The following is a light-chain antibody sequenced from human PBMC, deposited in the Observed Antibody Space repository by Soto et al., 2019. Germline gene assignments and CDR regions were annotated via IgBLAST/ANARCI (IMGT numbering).Light chain of an antibody. J-gene: IGKJ1*01. Sequence: DIQMTQSPSSLSASVGDIVTITCRASQSISSYLNWYQQKPGKAPKLLIYAASSLQSGVPSRFSGSGSGTEFTLTISSLQPDDFATYYCQHYNSYSEACGQGTKGDIK. CDR3: QHYNSYSEA. V-gene: IGKV1-39*01. CDR2: AAS. CDR1: QSISSY.